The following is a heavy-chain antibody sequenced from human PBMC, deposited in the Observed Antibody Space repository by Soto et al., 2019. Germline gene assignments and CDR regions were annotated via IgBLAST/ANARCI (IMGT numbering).Heavy chain of an antibody. CDR3: ARLVFAGITYYFDS. J-gene: IGHJ4*02. V-gene: IGHV2-5*02. CDR2: IYWDDDK. CDR1: GFSLSYSGVG. D-gene: IGHD3-10*02. Sequence: QITLKESGPTLVKPTQTLTLTCTFSGFSLSYSGVGVGGIRQPPGKALEWLTFIYWDDDKRYSPSLKSRLTITKDTSKNQVVLTLTNMDPVDTATYYCARLVFAGITYYFDSWGQGTLLTVSS.